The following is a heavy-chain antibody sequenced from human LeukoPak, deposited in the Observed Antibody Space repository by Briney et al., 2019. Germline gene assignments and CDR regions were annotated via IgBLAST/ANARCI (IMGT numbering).Heavy chain of an antibody. CDR3: ARTHDPYCGGDCYTNWFDP. J-gene: IGHJ5*02. Sequence: GGSLRLSCVVCGFTFSSYSMNWVRQAPGKGLEWVSSISSSSSYIYYADSVKGRFTISRDNAKNSLYLQMNSLRDEDTAVYYCARTHDPYCGGDCYTNWFDPWGQGTLVTVSS. CDR1: GFTFSSYS. CDR2: ISSSSSYI. V-gene: IGHV3-21*01. D-gene: IGHD2-21*02.